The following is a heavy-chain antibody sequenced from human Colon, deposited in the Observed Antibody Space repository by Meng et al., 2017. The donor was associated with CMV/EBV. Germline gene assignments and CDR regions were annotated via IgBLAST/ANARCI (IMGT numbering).Heavy chain of an antibody. CDR1: FSFSTYW. CDR3: ARALDCSSSSCPRAFDS. CDR2: LNSDGNTT. Sequence: FSFSTYWMHWVRQAPGKGLVWVSRLNSDGNTTNYADSVKGRFTISRDNAKNTLYLQMNSLRAEDTAVYYCARALDCSSSSCPRAFDSWGQGTLVTVSS. D-gene: IGHD2-2*01. V-gene: IGHV3-74*01. J-gene: IGHJ4*02.